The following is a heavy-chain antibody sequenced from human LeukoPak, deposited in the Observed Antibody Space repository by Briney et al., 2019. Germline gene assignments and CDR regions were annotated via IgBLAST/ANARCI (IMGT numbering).Heavy chain of an antibody. V-gene: IGHV4-39*01. CDR2: IYYSGST. CDR1: GFTFSSYSVN. J-gene: IGHJ5*02. CDR3: ARLPHGP. Sequence: GSLRLSCAASGFTFSSYSVNWVRQAPGKGLEWIGSIYYSGSTYYNPSLKSRVTISVDTSKNQFSLKLSSVTAADTAVYYCARLPHGPWGQGTLVTVSS.